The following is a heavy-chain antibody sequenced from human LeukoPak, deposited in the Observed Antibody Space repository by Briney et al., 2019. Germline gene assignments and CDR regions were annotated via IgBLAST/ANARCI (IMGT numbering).Heavy chain of an antibody. D-gene: IGHD6-19*01. Sequence: PGGSLRLSCAASGFTFSDYYMSWIRQAPGKGLEWVSYISSSGSTIYYADSVKGRFTISRDNAKNSLYLQMNSLRAEDTAVYYCARDSSAGRYNWFDPWAREPWSPSPQ. CDR3: ARDSSAGRYNWFDP. CDR1: GFTFSDYY. CDR2: ISSSGSTI. V-gene: IGHV3-11*04. J-gene: IGHJ5*02.